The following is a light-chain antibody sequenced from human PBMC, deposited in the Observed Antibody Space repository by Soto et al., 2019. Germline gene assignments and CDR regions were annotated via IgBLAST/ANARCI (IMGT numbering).Light chain of an antibody. V-gene: IGLV2-14*01. CDR3: SSYTSGSTYV. CDR1: SSEVSGNNY. J-gene: IGLJ1*01. Sequence: QSALTQPASVSGSPGQSITISCTGTSSEVSGNNYVSWYQQHPGKAPKLLIYDVRHRPSGVSNRISGSKSGNTVSLTISGLQSEDEADYYCSSYTSGSTYVFGSGTKVTVL. CDR2: DVR.